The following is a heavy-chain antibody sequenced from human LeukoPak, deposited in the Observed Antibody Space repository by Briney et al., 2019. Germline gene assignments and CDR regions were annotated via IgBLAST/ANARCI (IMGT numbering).Heavy chain of an antibody. CDR2: INSDGSTT. Sequence: PGGSLRLSCAAPGFTLNGYWMHWVRQAPGKGLVWVSRINSDGSTTSYADSVKGRFTISRDNAKNFVYLQMNSLRADDTAFYYCVKAYSGKYYDYFDYWGQGTLVTVSS. J-gene: IGHJ4*02. D-gene: IGHD1-26*01. CDR1: GFTLNGYW. CDR3: VKAYSGKYYDYFDY. V-gene: IGHV3-74*01.